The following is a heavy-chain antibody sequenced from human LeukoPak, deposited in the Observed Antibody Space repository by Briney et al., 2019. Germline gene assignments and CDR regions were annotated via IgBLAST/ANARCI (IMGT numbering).Heavy chain of an antibody. D-gene: IGHD3-10*01. CDR2: TYYSGST. V-gene: IGHV4-59*12. Sequence: SETLSLTCTVSGGSISSYYWSWIRQPPGKGLEWIGYTYYSGSTNYNPSLKSRVTISVDTSKNQFSLKLSSVTAADTAVYYCARGHYPRVPSSFIRFNYYYGMDVWGQGTTVTVSS. CDR1: GGSISSYY. CDR3: ARGHYPRVPSSFIRFNYYYGMDV. J-gene: IGHJ6*02.